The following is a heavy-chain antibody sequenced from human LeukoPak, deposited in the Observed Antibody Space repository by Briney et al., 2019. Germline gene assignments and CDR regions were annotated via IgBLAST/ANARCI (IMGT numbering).Heavy chain of an antibody. CDR1: GFTFSSSY. CDR2: IYSGGSP. D-gene: IGHD3-22*01. CDR3: AKELVLDDITMIVVVIPEVSFDY. J-gene: IGHJ4*02. V-gene: IGHV3-53*01. Sequence: GGSLRLSCAASGFTFSSSYMSWVRQAPGKGLEWVSVIYSGGSPDYADSVKGRFTISRDNSKNTLYLQINSLRAEDTAVYYCAKELVLDDITMIVVVIPEVSFDYWGQGTLVNVSS.